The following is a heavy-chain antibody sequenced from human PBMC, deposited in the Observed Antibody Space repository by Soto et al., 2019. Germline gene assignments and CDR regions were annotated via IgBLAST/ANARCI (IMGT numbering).Heavy chain of an antibody. CDR1: GGTFSSYA. V-gene: IGHV1-69*01. CDR2: IIPIFGTA. Sequence: QVQLVQSGAEVKKPGSSVKVSCKASGGTFSSYAISWVRQAPGQGLEWMGGIIPIFGTANYAQKFQGRVTITADESTSTAYMELSSLRSEDTAVDYCARVGGVGYCSGGSCFTPNPPNWFDPWGQGTLVTVSS. CDR3: ARVGGVGYCSGGSCFTPNPPNWFDP. D-gene: IGHD2-15*01. J-gene: IGHJ5*02.